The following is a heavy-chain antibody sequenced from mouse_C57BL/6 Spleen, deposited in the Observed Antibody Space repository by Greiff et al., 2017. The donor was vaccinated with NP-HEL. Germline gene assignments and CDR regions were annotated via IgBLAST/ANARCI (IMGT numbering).Heavy chain of an antibody. D-gene: IGHD2-1*01. CDR1: GYSFTGYY. V-gene: IGHV1-42*01. CDR2: INPSTGGT. J-gene: IGHJ4*01. Sequence: VQLQQSGPELVKPGASVKISCKASGYSFTGYYMNWVKQSPEKSLEWIGEINPSTGGTTYNQKFKAKATLTVDKSSSTAYMQLKSLTSEDSAVYYCTRTTPPYGNYRGDYAKDYWGQGTSVTVSS. CDR3: TRTTPPYGNYRGDYAKDY.